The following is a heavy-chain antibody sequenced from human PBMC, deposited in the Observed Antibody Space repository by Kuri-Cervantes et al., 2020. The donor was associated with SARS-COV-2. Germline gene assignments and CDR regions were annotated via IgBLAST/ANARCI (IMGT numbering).Heavy chain of an antibody. CDR1: GYTFTAYY. J-gene: IGHJ4*02. CDR2: IHPNDGAT. CDR3: ARSYFYDSSGYVMDY. Sequence: ASVKVSCKTSGYTFTAYYVHWVRQAPGQGLEWMGRIHPNDGATNSAQKFQGRVTMTRDTSIGTAYMELSRLRSDDTAVYYCARSYFYDSSGYVMDYWGQGTLVTVSS. V-gene: IGHV1-2*06. D-gene: IGHD3-22*01.